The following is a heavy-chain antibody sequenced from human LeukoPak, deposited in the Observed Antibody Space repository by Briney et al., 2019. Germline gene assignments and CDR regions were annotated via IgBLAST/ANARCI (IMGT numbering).Heavy chain of an antibody. J-gene: IGHJ6*03. CDR3: ARSGSYYKLYYYMDV. Sequence: SVKVSCKASGGTFSSYAISWVRQAPGQGLEWMGRIIPIFGTANYAQKFQGRVTITADKSTSTAYMELSSLRSEDTAVYYCARSGSYYKLYYYMDVWGKGSTVTVSS. V-gene: IGHV1-69*06. CDR2: IIPIFGTA. D-gene: IGHD3-10*01. CDR1: GGTFSSYA.